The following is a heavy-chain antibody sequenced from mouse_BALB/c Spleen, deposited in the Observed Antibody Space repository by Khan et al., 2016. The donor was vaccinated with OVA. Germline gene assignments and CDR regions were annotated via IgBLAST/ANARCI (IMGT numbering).Heavy chain of an antibody. CDR1: GFSLTNYG. J-gene: IGHJ4*01. CDR2: IWSDGST. V-gene: IGHV2-6-1*01. D-gene: IGHD2-12*01. CDR3: ARQPYYNYNIMDY. Sequence: QVQLKQSGPGLVAPSQSLSITCTISGFSLTNYGVHWVRQPPGKGLEWLVVIWSDGSTTYNSALKSRLTISKDNSKSQVFLKMNSLQTDDTAVYFCARQPYYNYNIMDYWGQGTSVTVSS.